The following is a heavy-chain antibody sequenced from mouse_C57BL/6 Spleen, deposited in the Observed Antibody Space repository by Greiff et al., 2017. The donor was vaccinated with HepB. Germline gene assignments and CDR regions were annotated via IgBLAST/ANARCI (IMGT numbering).Heavy chain of an antibody. V-gene: IGHV1-22*01. J-gene: IGHJ2*01. Sequence: VQLQQSGPELVKPGASVKMSCKASGYTFTDYNMHWVKQSHGKSLEWIGYINPNNGGTSYNQKFKGKATLTVNKSSSTAYMELRSLTSEDSAVYYCAREDYYGSSYEDYWGQGTTLTVSS. D-gene: IGHD1-1*01. CDR3: AREDYYGSSYEDY. CDR2: INPNNGGT. CDR1: GYTFTDYN.